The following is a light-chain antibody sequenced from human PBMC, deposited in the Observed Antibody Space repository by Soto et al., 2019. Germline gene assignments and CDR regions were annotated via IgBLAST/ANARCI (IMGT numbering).Light chain of an antibody. CDR3: SSFTSGSPL. Sequence: QSALTQPASVSGSPGQSITISCTGTSSDVGGYNFVSWYQQHPGKAPKLMIYEVSNRPSGVSNRFSGSKSGNTGTLTISGLQAEDEADYYCSSFTSGSPLFGTGTKVTVL. J-gene: IGLJ1*01. CDR1: SSDVGGYNF. V-gene: IGLV2-14*01. CDR2: EVS.